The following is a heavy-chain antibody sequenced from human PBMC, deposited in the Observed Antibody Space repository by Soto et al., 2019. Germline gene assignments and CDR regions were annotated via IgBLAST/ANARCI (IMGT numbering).Heavy chain of an antibody. D-gene: IGHD6-13*01. V-gene: IGHV1-18*04. CDR1: GYTFTSYG. J-gene: IGHJ5*02. CDR3: ARDRGSIAAAGTDWFDP. Sequence: ASVKVSCKASGYTFTSYGISWVRQAPGQGLEWMGWISAYNGNTNYAQKLQGRVTMTTDTSTSTAYMELRSLRSDDTAVYYCARDRGSIAAAGTDWFDPWGKGTLVTVSS. CDR2: ISAYNGNT.